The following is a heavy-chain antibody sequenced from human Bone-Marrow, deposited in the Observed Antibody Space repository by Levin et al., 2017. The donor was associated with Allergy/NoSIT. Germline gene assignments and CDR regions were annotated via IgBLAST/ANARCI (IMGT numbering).Heavy chain of an antibody. CDR2: IRSKAYGGTT. J-gene: IGHJ5*02. D-gene: IGHD6-6*01. CDR1: GFTFGDYA. CDR3: TRDLASIAARPGWFDP. Sequence: GESLKISCTASGFTFGDYAMSWFRQAPGKGLEWVGFIRSKAYGGTTEYAASVKGRFTISRDDSKSIAYLQMNSLKTEDTAVYYCTRDLASIAARPGWFDPWGQGTLVTVSS. V-gene: IGHV3-49*03.